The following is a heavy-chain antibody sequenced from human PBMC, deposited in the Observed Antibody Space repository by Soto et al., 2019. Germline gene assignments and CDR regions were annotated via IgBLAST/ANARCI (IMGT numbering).Heavy chain of an antibody. CDR2: ISNRGDT. CDR1: GFIVSDTY. CDR3: AREPRYCRGGSCSITGDAYDI. V-gene: IGHV3-66*01. D-gene: IGHD2-15*01. Sequence: EVQLVESGGGLVQPGGSLRLSCTASGFIVSDTYVNWVRQAPGKGLEWVSVISNRGDTNYADSVRGRLSLSRDISDNTLHLQMNNLRVEDTAVYYCAREPRYCRGGSCSITGDAYDIWGQGTMVTVSS. J-gene: IGHJ3*02.